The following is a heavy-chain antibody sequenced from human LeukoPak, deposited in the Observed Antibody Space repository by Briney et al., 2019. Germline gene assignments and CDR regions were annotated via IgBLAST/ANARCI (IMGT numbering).Heavy chain of an antibody. CDR1: GFTFSSYG. V-gene: IGHV3-30*02. J-gene: IGHJ5*02. CDR3: AKDYFQRYQLPRFNWFDP. D-gene: IGHD2-2*01. CDR2: IRYDGSNK. Sequence: GGSLRLSCAASGFTFSSYGMHWVRQAPGKGLEWVAFIRYDGSNKYYADSVKGRFTISRDNSKNTLYLQMNSLRAEDTAVYYCAKDYFQRYQLPRFNWFDPWGQGTLVTVSS.